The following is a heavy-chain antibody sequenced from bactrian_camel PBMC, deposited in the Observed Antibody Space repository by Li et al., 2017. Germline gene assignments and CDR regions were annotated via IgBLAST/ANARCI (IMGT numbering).Heavy chain of an antibody. CDR1: RYPHCTNC. Sequence: ASRYPHCTNCMGWFRQAPGTERKEVAVIDSDGSTRYADAVKGRFTISKDRAKRTLYLQRTSLEPDDTAVYYCARGPSAYCS. V-gene: IGHV3S53*01. D-gene: IGHD2*01. CDR2: IDSDGST.